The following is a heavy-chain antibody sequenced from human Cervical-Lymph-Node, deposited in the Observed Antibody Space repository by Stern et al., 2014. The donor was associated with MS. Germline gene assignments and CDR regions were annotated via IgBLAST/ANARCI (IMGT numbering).Heavy chain of an antibody. CDR3: LREDGDFDY. Sequence: MQLVASGGGVVPPGGPLRLSWAAYGFTVSSHVMQWVHKAPGKGLEWVAGIWHDEYNTAYADSVKGRFTISRDNANNTLSLQMNSLRAEDTAVYYCLREDGDFDYWGQGTLVTVSS. CDR1: GFTVSSHV. V-gene: IGHV3-30-3*01. J-gene: IGHJ4*02. D-gene: IGHD2-8*01. CDR2: IWHDEYNT.